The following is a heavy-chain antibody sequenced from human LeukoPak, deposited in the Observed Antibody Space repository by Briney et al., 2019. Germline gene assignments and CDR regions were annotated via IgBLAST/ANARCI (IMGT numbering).Heavy chain of an antibody. Sequence: GESLKISCQGSGYRFTYYWIGWVRQLPGEGLELMGIIYPGDSETRYSPSLQGHVTISADESISTAYLQWSSLKASDTAMYYCARRRADSSGYYYLDYWGQGTLVTVSS. J-gene: IGHJ4*02. D-gene: IGHD3-22*01. V-gene: IGHV5-51*01. CDR3: ARRRADSSGYYYLDY. CDR1: GYRFTYYW. CDR2: IYPGDSET.